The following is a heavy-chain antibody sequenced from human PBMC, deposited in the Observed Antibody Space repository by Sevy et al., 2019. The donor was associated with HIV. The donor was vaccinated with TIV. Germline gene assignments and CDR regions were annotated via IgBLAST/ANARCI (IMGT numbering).Heavy chain of an antibody. CDR2: IWYDGTNK. D-gene: IGHD6-19*01. Sequence: GRSLRLSCAASGFSFNGYGMHWVRQAPGKGLEWLAVIWYDGTNKEYADSVKGRFTISRDNSENTLYLQMNSLRAEDTAVYYCARESLAVAGIGYYFHSWGQGTLVTVSS. CDR1: GFSFNGYG. V-gene: IGHV3-33*01. CDR3: ARESLAVAGIGYYFHS. J-gene: IGHJ4*02.